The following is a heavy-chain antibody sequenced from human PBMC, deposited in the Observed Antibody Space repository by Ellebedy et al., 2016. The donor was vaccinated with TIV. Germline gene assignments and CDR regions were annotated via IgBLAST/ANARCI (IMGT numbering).Heavy chain of an antibody. D-gene: IGHD6-13*01. CDR3: AKGTNQLAAACLDY. J-gene: IGHJ4*02. CDR2: ISGSGGST. CDR1: GFTFSSYA. V-gene: IGHV3-23*01. Sequence: GESLKISCAASGFTFSSYAMSWVRQAPGKGLEWVSGISGSGGSTSYADSVKGRLTISRDNSKNTLNLQMNSLRAEDTAVYYCAKGTNQLAAACLDYWGRGTLVTVSS.